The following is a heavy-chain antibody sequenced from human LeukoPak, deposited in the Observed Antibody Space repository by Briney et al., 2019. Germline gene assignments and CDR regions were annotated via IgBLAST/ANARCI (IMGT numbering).Heavy chain of an antibody. CDR1: GFIFSQHG. V-gene: IGHV3-48*02. CDR3: ARKSITGTTTGLFDC. D-gene: IGHD1-7*01. J-gene: IGHJ4*02. Sequence: GGSLRLSCAASGFIFSQHGMNWVRQAPGKGLEWVSYIGSGSRTTYYADSVKARFTISRDNAKNSLYLQMNSLRDEDTAVYYCARKSITGTTTGLFDCWGQGTLVTVSS. CDR2: IGSGSRTT.